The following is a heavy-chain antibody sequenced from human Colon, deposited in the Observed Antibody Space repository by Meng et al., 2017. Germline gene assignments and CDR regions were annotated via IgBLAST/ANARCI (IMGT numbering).Heavy chain of an antibody. CDR2: IHSSAGT. J-gene: IGHJ4*02. CDR3: ANRFV. V-gene: IGHV3-66*02. CDR1: GFSVSSDF. Sequence: EVQVVESGGGLVQPAGSLRLSCAVSGFSVSSDFMIWVRQAPGKGMEWVSMIHSSAGTFFADSVKGRFTVSTDNSKNTLYLQMNSLRIEDTAVYHCANRFVWGLGTLVTVSS. D-gene: IGHD3-3*01.